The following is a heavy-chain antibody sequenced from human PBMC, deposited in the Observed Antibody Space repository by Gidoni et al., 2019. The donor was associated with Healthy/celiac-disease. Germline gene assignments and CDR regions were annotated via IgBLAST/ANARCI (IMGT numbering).Heavy chain of an antibody. CDR3: ARDRRAVAGSGGWFDP. J-gene: IGHJ5*02. CDR2: ITGSSSYI. CDR1: GFTFSSYS. V-gene: IGHV3-21*01. Sequence: EVQLVESGGCLVKPGGSLRLSGAASGFTFSSYSMNWGRQAPGMGLAWVSSITGSSSYISYADSVKGRFTISRDNAKNSLYLQMNSLRAEDTAVYYCARDRRAVAGSGGWFDPWGQGTLVTVSS. D-gene: IGHD6-19*01.